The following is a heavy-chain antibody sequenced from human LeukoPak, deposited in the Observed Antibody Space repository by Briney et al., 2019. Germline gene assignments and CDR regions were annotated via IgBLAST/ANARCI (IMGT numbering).Heavy chain of an antibody. CDR3: VRDRDIGGYFRETPHWYFDL. CDR1: GGSISTYY. D-gene: IGHD3-22*01. J-gene: IGHJ2*01. CDR2: IYHSGST. Sequence: SETLSLTCTVSGGSISTYYWNWLRQPPGKGLEWLGYIYHSGSTNYNPSLQSRVTISVDTSKNQFSLNLNSVTAADTAVYYCVRDRDIGGYFRETPHWYFDLWGRGTLVTVSS. V-gene: IGHV4-59*01.